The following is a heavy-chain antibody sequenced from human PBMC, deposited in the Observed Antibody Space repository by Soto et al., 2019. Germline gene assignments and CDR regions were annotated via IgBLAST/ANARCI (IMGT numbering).Heavy chain of an antibody. V-gene: IGHV3-23*01. CDR2: ISASGSST. J-gene: IGHJ4*02. CDR1: GFTFSTYA. D-gene: IGHD1-26*01. CDR3: DGSDF. Sequence: AGGSLRLSCAASGFTFSTYAMIWARQAPGKGLEWVSTISASGSSTHYADSVRGRFTISRDNSRNTLYLQMERLRVEDTAVYYCDGSDFWGQGTLVTVSS.